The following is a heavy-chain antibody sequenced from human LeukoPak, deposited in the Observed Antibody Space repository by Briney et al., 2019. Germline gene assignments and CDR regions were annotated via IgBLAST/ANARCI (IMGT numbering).Heavy chain of an antibody. J-gene: IGHJ4*02. D-gene: IGHD2-21*01. CDR1: GGSISSNSHY. Sequence: SETLSPTCTVSGGSISSNSHYWAWIRQPPGKGLEWIGSIHYSGSTFYSPSLKSRVTISVDTSKNQFSLILTSVTASDTAVYYCAREEASVGDYWGQGILVTVSS. CDR2: IHYSGST. V-gene: IGHV4-39*01. CDR3: AREEASVGDY.